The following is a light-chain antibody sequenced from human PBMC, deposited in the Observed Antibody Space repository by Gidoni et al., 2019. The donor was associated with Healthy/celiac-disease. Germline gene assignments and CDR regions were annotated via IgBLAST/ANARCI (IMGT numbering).Light chain of an antibody. V-gene: IGLV3-25*03. CDR3: KSADSSGTPVV. Sequence: SYELTQPPSVSVSPGQTARITCSGDALPKQYAYWYQQKPGQAPVLVIYKDSERPSGIPERFSGYSSGTTVTLTISGVQAEDEADYYCKSADSSGTPVVFGGGTKLTVL. CDR2: KDS. CDR1: ALPKQY. J-gene: IGLJ2*01.